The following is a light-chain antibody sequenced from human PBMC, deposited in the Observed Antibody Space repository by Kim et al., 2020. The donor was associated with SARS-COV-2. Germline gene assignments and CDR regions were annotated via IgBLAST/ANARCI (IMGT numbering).Light chain of an antibody. J-gene: IGLJ2*01. CDR3: QSYDSSLSAYVV. Sequence: VTISCTGSSSNIGAGYEVHWYQQLPGTAPKLLIYGNSNRPSGVPDRFSGSKSGTSASLAITGLQAEDEADYYCQSYDSSLSAYVVFGGGTKVTVL. V-gene: IGLV1-40*01. CDR1: SSNIGAGYE. CDR2: GNS.